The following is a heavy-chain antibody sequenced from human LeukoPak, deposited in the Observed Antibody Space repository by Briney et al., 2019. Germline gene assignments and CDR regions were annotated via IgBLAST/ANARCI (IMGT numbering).Heavy chain of an antibody. Sequence: GESLNISCKGSGYSFTSYWIGWVRQMPGKGXEWMGIIYPGDSDTRYSPSFQGQVTISADKSISTAYLQWSSLKASDTAMYYCARRRYYYDSSGIRSYYFDYWGQGTLVTVSS. J-gene: IGHJ4*02. CDR1: GYSFTSYW. V-gene: IGHV5-51*01. CDR2: IYPGDSDT. CDR3: ARRRYYYDSSGIRSYYFDY. D-gene: IGHD3-22*01.